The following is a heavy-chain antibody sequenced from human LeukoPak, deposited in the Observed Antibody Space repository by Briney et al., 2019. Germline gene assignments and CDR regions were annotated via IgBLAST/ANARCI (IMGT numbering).Heavy chain of an antibody. J-gene: IGHJ5*02. Sequence: GGSLRLSCAASEFTFSSYAMSWVRQAPGKGLEWVSAISGSGGSTYYADSVKGRFTISRDNSKNTLYLQMNSLRAEDTAVYYCAKGGLDIVVVPAASNWFDPWGQGTLVTVSS. D-gene: IGHD2-2*01. CDR3: AKGGLDIVVVPAASNWFDP. CDR1: EFTFSSYA. CDR2: ISGSGGST. V-gene: IGHV3-23*01.